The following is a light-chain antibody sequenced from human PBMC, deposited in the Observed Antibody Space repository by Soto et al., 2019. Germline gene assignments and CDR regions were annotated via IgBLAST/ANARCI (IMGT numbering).Light chain of an antibody. CDR1: QSVSSSF. J-gene: IGKJ1*01. V-gene: IGKV3-20*01. Sequence: ESVLTQSPGTLSLSPGERATLSCSASQSVSSSFLAWYQLKPGQAPRLLIYGASSRATAIPDRFSGSGFGTDFTLTISRLEPEDFAVYYCQQYDSSPWTFGQGTMVEIK. CDR3: QQYDSSPWT. CDR2: GAS.